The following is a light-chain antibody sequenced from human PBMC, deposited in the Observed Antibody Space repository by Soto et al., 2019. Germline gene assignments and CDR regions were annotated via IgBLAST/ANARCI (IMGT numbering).Light chain of an antibody. CDR3: QQYSSAPLT. Sequence: DIQMTQSPSSLSASVGDRVTITCRASQVIVNNYLAWYQQKPGNAPNLLIYAASTLQSGVPSRFSGSGSGTDFTLTISSLQPEDVATVYCQQYSSAPLTFGGGTKVEIK. CDR1: QVIVNNY. V-gene: IGKV1-27*01. CDR2: AAS. J-gene: IGKJ4*01.